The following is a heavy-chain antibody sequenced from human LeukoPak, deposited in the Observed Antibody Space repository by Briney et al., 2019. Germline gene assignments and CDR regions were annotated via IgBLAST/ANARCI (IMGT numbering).Heavy chain of an antibody. J-gene: IGHJ6*02. V-gene: IGHV3-43D*03. CDR1: GFTFDDYA. CDR2: ISWDGGST. CDR3: AKANAGRDITMVRGPYYYYYYGMDV. Sequence: PGGSLRLSCAASGFTFDDYAMHWVRQAPGKGLEWVSLISWDGGSTYYADSVKGRFTISRDNSKNSLYLQMNSLRAEDTALYYCAKANAGRDITMVRGPYYYYYYGMDVWGQGTTVTVSS. D-gene: IGHD3-10*01.